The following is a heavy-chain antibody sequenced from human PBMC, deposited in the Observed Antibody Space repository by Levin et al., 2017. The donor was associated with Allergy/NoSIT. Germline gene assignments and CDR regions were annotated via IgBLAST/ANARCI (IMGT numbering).Heavy chain of an antibody. D-gene: IGHD3-9*01. J-gene: IGHJ6*02. CDR1: GYSFTSYW. V-gene: IGHV5-51*01. CDR3: ARSHYDILTGYYRPKEYYYYGMDV. CDR2: IYPGDSDT. Sequence: GESLKISCKGSGYSFTSYWIGWVRQMPGKGLEWMGIIYPGDSDTRYSPSFQGQVTISADKSISTAYLQWSSLKASDTAMYYCARSHYDILTGYYRPKEYYYYGMDVWGQGTTVTVSS.